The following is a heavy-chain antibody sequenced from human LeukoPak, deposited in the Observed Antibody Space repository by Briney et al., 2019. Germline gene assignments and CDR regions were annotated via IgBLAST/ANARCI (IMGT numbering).Heavy chain of an antibody. Sequence: ASVQVSCKASGGTFSSYAISWVRQARGQGLEWVGRIIPILGIANYAQKFQGRVTITADKSTSTAYMELSSLRSEDTAVYYCARDLGGARGDDYWGQGTLVTVSS. V-gene: IGHV1-69*04. CDR1: GGTFSSYA. CDR3: ARDLGGARGDDY. D-gene: IGHD3-3*01. CDR2: IIPILGIA. J-gene: IGHJ4*02.